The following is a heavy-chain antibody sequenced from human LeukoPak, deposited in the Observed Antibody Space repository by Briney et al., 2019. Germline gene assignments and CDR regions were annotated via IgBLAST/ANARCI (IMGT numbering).Heavy chain of an antibody. CDR1: GFTFSSYA. D-gene: IGHD3-9*01. Sequence: GGSLRLSCAASGFTFSSYAMSWVRQAPGKGLEWVSAISGSGGCTYYADSVKGRFTISRDNSKNTLYLQMNSLRAEDTAVYYCAKDKDHYDILTPFDYWGQGTLVTVSS. CDR3: AKDKDHYDILTPFDY. CDR2: ISGSGGCT. J-gene: IGHJ4*02. V-gene: IGHV3-23*01.